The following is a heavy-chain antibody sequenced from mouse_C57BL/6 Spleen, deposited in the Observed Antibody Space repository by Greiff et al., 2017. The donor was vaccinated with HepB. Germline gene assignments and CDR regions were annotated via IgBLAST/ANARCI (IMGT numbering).Heavy chain of an antibody. Sequence: EVQLQQSGPELVKPGASVKISCKASGYTFTDYYMNWVKQSHGKSLEWIGDINPNNGGTSYNQKFKGKATLTVDKSSSTAYMELRSLTSEDSAVYYCAREEGYYYGSSYVRWFAYWGQGTLVTVSA. CDR2: INPNNGGT. CDR1: GYTFTDYY. D-gene: IGHD1-1*01. V-gene: IGHV1-26*01. CDR3: AREEGYYYGSSYVRWFAY. J-gene: IGHJ3*01.